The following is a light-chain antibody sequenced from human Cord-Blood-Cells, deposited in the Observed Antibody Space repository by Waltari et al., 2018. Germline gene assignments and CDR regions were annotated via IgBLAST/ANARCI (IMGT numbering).Light chain of an antibody. V-gene: IGLV2-8*01. CDR1: SSDVGGYNY. J-gene: IGLJ2*01. Sequence: QSALTQPPSASGSPGQSVTIPCPATSSDVGGYNYVSWYQQHPGKAPNLMIYEVSKRPSGVPDRFSGSKSGNTASLTVSGLQAEDEADYYCSSYAGSNNLVFGGGTKLTVL. CDR2: EVS. CDR3: SSYAGSNNLV.